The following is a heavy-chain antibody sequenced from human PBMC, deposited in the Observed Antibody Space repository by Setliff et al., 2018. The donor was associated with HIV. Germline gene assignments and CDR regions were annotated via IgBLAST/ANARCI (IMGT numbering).Heavy chain of an antibody. CDR1: GGTFSSYA. J-gene: IGHJ3*02. D-gene: IGHD2-8*02. CDR2: ITPIFGTP. Sequence: SVKVSCKASGGTFSSYALSWVRQAPGQGLEWMGGITPIFGTPNYAQKFQVRVTMTADESTSTAYMELSSLRTGDTAVYYCAGYCTGGGTCGAFEIWGQGTTVTVSS. CDR3: AGYCTGGGTCGAFEI. V-gene: IGHV1-69*13.